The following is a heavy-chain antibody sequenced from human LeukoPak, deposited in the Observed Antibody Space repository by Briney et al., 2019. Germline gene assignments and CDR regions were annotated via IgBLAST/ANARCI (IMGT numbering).Heavy chain of an antibody. CDR1: GYTFTSYA. Sequence: ASVKVSCKASGYTFTSYAMHRVRQAPGQRLEWMGWINAGNGNTKYSQKFQGRVTITRDTSASTAYMELSSLRSEDTAVYYCARDMSILWFGELSPLDYWGQGTLVTVSS. J-gene: IGHJ4*02. V-gene: IGHV1-3*01. CDR2: INAGNGNT. D-gene: IGHD3-10*01. CDR3: ARDMSILWFGELSPLDY.